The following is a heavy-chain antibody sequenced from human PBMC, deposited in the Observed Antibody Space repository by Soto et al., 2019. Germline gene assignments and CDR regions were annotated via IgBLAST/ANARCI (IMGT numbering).Heavy chain of an antibody. CDR2: ISYDGSNT. D-gene: IGHD5-18*01. J-gene: IGHJ4*02. CDR3: AKGDLDTSMAMAFDY. CDR1: GFTFRNYG. Sequence: QVQLVESGGGVVQPGRSLRLSYAASGFTFRNYGLHWVRQAPGKGLEWVAVISYDGSNTYYTDSVKGRFTISRDNFQNTLYLQMDSLRTDDTAVYYCAKGDLDTSMAMAFDYWGQGTLVTVSS. V-gene: IGHV3-30*18.